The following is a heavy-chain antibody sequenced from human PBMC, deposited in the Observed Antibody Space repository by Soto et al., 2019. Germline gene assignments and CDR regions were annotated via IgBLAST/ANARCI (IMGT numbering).Heavy chain of an antibody. CDR1: GGSISSSTYY. D-gene: IGHD1-20*01. CDR3: AILTAYYSYYMDV. Sequence: SETLSLTCTFSGGSISSSTYYWGWVRQPPGKGLEWIGSIYYSGTTYYNPSLESRVTISVDTSRNQFSLKLRSVTAADTAVYYCAILTAYYSYYMDVWGKGTTVTVSS. J-gene: IGHJ6*03. CDR2: IYYSGTT. V-gene: IGHV4-39*01.